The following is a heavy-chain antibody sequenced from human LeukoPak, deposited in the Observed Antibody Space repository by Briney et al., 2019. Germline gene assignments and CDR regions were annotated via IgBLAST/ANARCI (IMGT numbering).Heavy chain of an antibody. CDR2: VNRDESRK. CDR1: GFTFNNYW. CDR3: TRDQGSSGWYEPIEY. V-gene: IGHV3-7*03. J-gene: IGHJ4*02. D-gene: IGHD6-19*01. Sequence: GGSLRLSCVGSGFTFNNYWMTWVRQAPGQGLEWVANVNRDESRKNHADSVKGRFTVSRDNARNSLYLQMNSLTAEDTAVYFCTRDQGSSGWYEPIEYWGQGTLVTVSS.